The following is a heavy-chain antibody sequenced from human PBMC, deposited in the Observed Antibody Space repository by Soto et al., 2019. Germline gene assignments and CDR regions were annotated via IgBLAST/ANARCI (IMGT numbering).Heavy chain of an antibody. Sequence: PSETLSLTCTVSGGSISSYYRSWIRQPPGKGLEWIGYIYYSGSTNYNPSLKSRVTISVDTSKNQFSLKLSSVTAADTAVYYCARGEGYDFWSGYFVGMDVWGQGTTVTVSS. CDR3: ARGEGYDFWSGYFVGMDV. J-gene: IGHJ6*02. D-gene: IGHD3-3*01. V-gene: IGHV4-59*01. CDR2: IYYSGST. CDR1: GGSISSYY.